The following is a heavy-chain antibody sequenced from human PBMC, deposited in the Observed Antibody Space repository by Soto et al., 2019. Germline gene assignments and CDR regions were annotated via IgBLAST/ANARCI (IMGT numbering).Heavy chain of an antibody. Sequence: PGGSLRLSCAASGFTLSSYGMHWVRQAPGKGLEWVAVIWYDGSNKYYADSVKGRFTISRDNSKNTLYLQMNSLRAEDTAVYYGAREGYSQVVFDYWGQGTLVTVSS. J-gene: IGHJ4*02. V-gene: IGHV3-33*01. CDR3: AREGYSQVVFDY. CDR1: GFTLSSYG. CDR2: IWYDGSNK. D-gene: IGHD1-1*01.